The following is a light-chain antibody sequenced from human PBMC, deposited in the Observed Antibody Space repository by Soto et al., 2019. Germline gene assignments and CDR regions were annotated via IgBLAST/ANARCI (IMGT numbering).Light chain of an antibody. Sequence: DIVMTQSPASLAVSLGERAAIKCKSSQSVLVSSMNENCLGWYQQKPGQPPKLLIYWASTRASGVPDRFSGSGSGTDLTLTIIYLQAEDVALYYCQQCYSPPWTFGQGTKVEIK. CDR3: QQCYSPPWT. V-gene: IGKV4-1*01. CDR1: QSVLVSSMNENC. J-gene: IGKJ1*01. CDR2: WAS.